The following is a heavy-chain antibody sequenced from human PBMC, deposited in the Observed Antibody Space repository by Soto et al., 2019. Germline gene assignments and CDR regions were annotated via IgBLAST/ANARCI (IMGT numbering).Heavy chain of an antibody. CDR2: IYSGGST. Sequence: EVQLVESGGGLIQPGGSLRVSCAASGFTVSSNYMSWVRQAPGKGLEWVSVIYSGGSTYYANSVKGRFTISRDNSKKTLYLQMNSLRAEDTAVYYCARGNSIAVAGAQYFQHWGQGTLVIVSS. J-gene: IGHJ1*01. V-gene: IGHV3-53*01. CDR3: ARGNSIAVAGAQYFQH. D-gene: IGHD6-19*01. CDR1: GFTVSSNY.